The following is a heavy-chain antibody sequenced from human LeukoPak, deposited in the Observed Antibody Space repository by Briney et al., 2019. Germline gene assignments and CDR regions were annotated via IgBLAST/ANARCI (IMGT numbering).Heavy chain of an antibody. CDR3: ARISRGNYPLFDY. CDR1: GYSISSGYY. D-gene: IGHD4-23*01. J-gene: IGHJ4*02. V-gene: IGHV4-38-2*02. CDR2: IYHSGST. Sequence: SETLSLSCTVSGYSISSGYYWGWIRQPPGKGLEWIGSIYHSGSTYYNPSLKSRVTISVDTSKNQFSLKLSSVTAADTAVYYCARISRGNYPLFDYWGQGTLVTVSS.